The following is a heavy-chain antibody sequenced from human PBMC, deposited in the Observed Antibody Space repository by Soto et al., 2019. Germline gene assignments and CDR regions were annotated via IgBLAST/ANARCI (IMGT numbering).Heavy chain of an antibody. Sequence: PSQTRSLTCAISGDSVSSNSAAWNWIRQSPSRGLEWLGRTYYRSKWYNDYAVSVKSRITINPDTSKNQFSLQLNSVTPEDTAVYYCATQPYSIVWFDYWGQGTLVTVSS. CDR2: TYYRSKWYN. CDR3: ATQPYSIVWFDY. V-gene: IGHV6-1*01. CDR1: GDSVSSNSAA. J-gene: IGHJ4*02. D-gene: IGHD6-19*01.